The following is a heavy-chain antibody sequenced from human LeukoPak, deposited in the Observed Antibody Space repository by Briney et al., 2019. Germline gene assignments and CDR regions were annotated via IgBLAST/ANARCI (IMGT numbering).Heavy chain of an antibody. CDR3: ARARVIPASFDD. Sequence: SETLSLTCTVSGGSITFGSYYWTWSRQPAGKGLEWIGRIYTSGRTFYNPSLKSRVTISMDTSMNQFYLRLNSVTAADTAVYYCARARVIPASFDDWGQGALVTVSS. CDR1: GGSITFGSYY. CDR2: IYTSGRT. J-gene: IGHJ4*02. V-gene: IGHV4-61*02. D-gene: IGHD3-16*02.